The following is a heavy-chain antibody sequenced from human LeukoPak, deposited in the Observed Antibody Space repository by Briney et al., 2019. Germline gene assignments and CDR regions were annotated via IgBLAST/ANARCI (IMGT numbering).Heavy chain of an antibody. CDR3: AKDPTDYYYYYGMDV. CDR2: ISGSGSST. V-gene: IGHV3-23*01. Sequence: GGSLRLSCAASGFTFSSYAMSWVRQAPGKGLEWVSAISGSGSSTYYADSVKGRFTISRDNSKNTLYLQMNSLRAEDTAVYYCAKDPTDYYYYYGMDVWGQGTTVTVSS. J-gene: IGHJ6*02. CDR1: GFTFSSYA.